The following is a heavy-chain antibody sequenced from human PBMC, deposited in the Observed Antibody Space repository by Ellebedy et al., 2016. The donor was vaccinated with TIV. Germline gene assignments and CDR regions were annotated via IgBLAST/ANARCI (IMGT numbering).Heavy chain of an antibody. D-gene: IGHD1-1*01. CDR2: INAANGNT. J-gene: IGHJ4*02. Sequence: AASVKVSCKASGYTFTTFPMHWVRQAPGQRLEWMGWINAANGNTKYSQIFQGRVSITRDTSASTVYMQLSSLRSEDTAVYYIARGVITTTGIQPNFDYWGQGTLVTVSS. V-gene: IGHV1-3*01. CDR1: GYTFTTFP. CDR3: ARGVITTTGIQPNFDY.